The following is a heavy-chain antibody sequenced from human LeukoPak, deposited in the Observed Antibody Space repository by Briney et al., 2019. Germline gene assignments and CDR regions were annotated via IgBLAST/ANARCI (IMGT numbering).Heavy chain of an antibody. Sequence: GGSLRLSCAASGFTFSSYVMTWVRQAPGKGLEWVSVIYSGGSTYYADSVKGRFTISRDNSKNTLYLQMNSLRAEDTAVYYCARGRMEFDPWGQGTLVTVSS. CDR1: GFTFSSYV. J-gene: IGHJ5*02. CDR3: ARGRMEFDP. V-gene: IGHV3-66*01. CDR2: IYSGGST. D-gene: IGHD2-8*01.